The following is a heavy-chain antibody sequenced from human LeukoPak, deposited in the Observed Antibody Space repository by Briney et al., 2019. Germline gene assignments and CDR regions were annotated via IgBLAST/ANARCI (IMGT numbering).Heavy chain of an antibody. Sequence: GESLKISSKGSGYSFTNYWIGWVRQMPGKGLEWMGIIYPGDSDARYSPSFQGQVTISADKSISTAYLQWSSLKASDTAMYYCARLPRRGVDEGDAFDIWGQGTMVTVSS. V-gene: IGHV5-51*01. CDR2: IYPGDSDA. CDR1: GYSFTNYW. J-gene: IGHJ3*02. D-gene: IGHD3-10*01. CDR3: ARLPRRGVDEGDAFDI.